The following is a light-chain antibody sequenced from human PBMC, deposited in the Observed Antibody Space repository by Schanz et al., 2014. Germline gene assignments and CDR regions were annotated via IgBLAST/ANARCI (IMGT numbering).Light chain of an antibody. CDR1: QSVSGSY. J-gene: IGKJ4*01. Sequence: IVMTQSPATLSVSPGERATLSCGASQSVSGSYLAWYQQKPGQAPRLLIYDASNRATGIPARFSGSGSGXXFTLTIPSLQPEDIATYYCQQAISFPVTFGGGTKVEI. CDR3: QQAISFPVT. CDR2: DAS. V-gene: IGKV3D-20*02.